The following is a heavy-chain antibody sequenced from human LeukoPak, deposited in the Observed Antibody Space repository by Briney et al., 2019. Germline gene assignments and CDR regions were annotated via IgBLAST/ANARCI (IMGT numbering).Heavy chain of an antibody. CDR2: INAGNGNT. CDR1: GYTFTSYA. CDR3: ARASSSSGYYYPYYYFGMDV. J-gene: IGHJ6*02. V-gene: IGHV1-3*01. D-gene: IGHD3-22*01. Sequence: ASVTVSCKASGYTFTSYAMHWVRQAPGQRLEWMGWINAGNGNTKYSQKFQGRVTITRDTSASTAYMELSSLRSEDTAVYYCARASSSSGYYYPYYYFGMDVWGQGTTVTVSS.